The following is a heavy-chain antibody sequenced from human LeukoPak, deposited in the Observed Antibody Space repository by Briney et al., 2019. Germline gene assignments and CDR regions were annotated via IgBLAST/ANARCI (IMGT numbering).Heavy chain of an antibody. CDR1: GYTFTSYA. V-gene: IGHV7-4-1*02. Sequence: ASVKVSCKASGYTFTSYAMNWVRQAPGQGLEWMGWINTNTGNPTYAQGFTGRFVFSLDTSVSTAYLQISSLKAEDTAVYYCARDVLTYYDFWSGSLNWFDPWGQGTLVTVSA. CDR3: ARDVLTYYDFWSGSLNWFDP. D-gene: IGHD3-3*01. CDR2: INTNTGNP. J-gene: IGHJ5*02.